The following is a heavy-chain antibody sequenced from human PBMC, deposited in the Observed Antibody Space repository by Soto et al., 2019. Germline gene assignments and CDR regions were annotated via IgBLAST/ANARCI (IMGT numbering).Heavy chain of an antibody. V-gene: IGHV1-69*12. Sequence: QVQLVQSGAEVKKPGSSVKVSCKASGGTSSNYAINWVRQAPGQGLEWMGGIIPIFGTADYAQKFQGRVTITADEPTSTAYMELSSLRSEDTAVYYCASPTVGYYNGMDVWGQGTTVTVSS. CDR2: IIPIFGTA. D-gene: IGHD4-4*01. CDR1: GGTSSNYA. J-gene: IGHJ6*02. CDR3: ASPTVGYYNGMDV.